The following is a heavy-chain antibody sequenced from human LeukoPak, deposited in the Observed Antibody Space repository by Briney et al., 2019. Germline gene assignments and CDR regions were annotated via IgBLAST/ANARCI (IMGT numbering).Heavy chain of an antibody. V-gene: IGHV3-49*04. J-gene: IGHJ4*02. CDR1: GFTFGDYP. D-gene: IGHD3-3*01. CDR3: ARSIFGVVIDY. CDR2: IRSKAYGETI. Sequence: GVSLRLSCTGSGFTFGDYPINWVRQAPGKGLEWVGFIRSKAYGETIDYAASVKGRFTISRDDSKSIAYLQMNSLKTEDTAVYYCARSIFGVVIDYWGQGTLVTVSS.